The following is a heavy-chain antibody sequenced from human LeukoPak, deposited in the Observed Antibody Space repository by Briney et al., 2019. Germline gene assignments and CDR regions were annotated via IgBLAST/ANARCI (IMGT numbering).Heavy chain of an antibody. CDR3: ARVPGYSYGPVYGMDV. Sequence: SETLSLTCTVSGGSISSSSYYWGWIRQPPGKGLEWIGYIYYSGSTNYNPSLKSRVTISVDTSKNQFSLKLSSVTAADTAVYYCARVPGYSYGPVYGMDVWGQGTTVTVSS. CDR2: IYYSGST. D-gene: IGHD5-18*01. J-gene: IGHJ6*02. CDR1: GGSISSSSYY. V-gene: IGHV4-61*05.